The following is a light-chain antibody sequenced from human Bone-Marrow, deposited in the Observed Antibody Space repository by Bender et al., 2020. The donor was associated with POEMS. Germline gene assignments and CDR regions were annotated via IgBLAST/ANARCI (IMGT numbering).Light chain of an antibody. V-gene: IGLV4-69*01. Sequence: QLVVTQSPSASASLGASVKLTCTLSSGHSNYAIAWHQQQPEKGPRYLMKINSDGSQDKGDGIPDRFSGSSSGSERYLTISSLQSDDEADYFCQTWATGIWVFGGGNKLTVL. CDR1: SGHSNYA. CDR2: INSDGSQ. J-gene: IGLJ3*02. CDR3: QTWATGIWV.